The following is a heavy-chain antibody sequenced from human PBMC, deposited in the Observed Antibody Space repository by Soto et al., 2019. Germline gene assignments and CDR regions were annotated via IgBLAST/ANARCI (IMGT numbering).Heavy chain of an antibody. CDR2: IYPGDSDT. CDR3: ARRFELTYYGMDV. V-gene: IGHV5-51*01. CDR1: GYSFTNYW. Sequence: PGESLKISCKGSGYSFTNYWIAWVRQMPGKGLEWMGIIYPGDSDTRYSPSFQGQVTISADKSISTAYLQWSSLKASDTAMYYCARRFELTYYGMDVWGQGTTVTVSS. D-gene: IGHD3-9*01. J-gene: IGHJ6*02.